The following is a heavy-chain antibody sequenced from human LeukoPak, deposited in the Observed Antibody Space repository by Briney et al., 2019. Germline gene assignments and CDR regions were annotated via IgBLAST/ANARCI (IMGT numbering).Heavy chain of an antibody. CDR3: AKDWDPGYYDSSGSYPDY. CDR1: GFTFISFG. Sequence: GRSLRLSCAASGFTFISFGMHWLRQAPGKGLEWVALISYDGSNKYYADSVKGRFTISRDNSKNTLYLQMNSLRAEDAAVYYCAKDWDPGYYDSSGSYPDYWGQGTLVTVSS. D-gene: IGHD3-22*01. J-gene: IGHJ4*02. V-gene: IGHV3-30*18. CDR2: ISYDGSNK.